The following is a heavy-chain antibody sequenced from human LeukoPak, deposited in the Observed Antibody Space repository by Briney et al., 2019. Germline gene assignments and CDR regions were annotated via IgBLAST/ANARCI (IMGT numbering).Heavy chain of an antibody. CDR2: INPNSGGT. J-gene: IGHJ4*02. Sequence: ASVTVSCKASGHTFTGYYMHWVRQAPGQGLEWMGWINPNSGGTNYAQKFQGRVTMTRDTSISTAYMERSRLRSDDTAVYYCARGKREYSSSNPYYWGQGTLVTVSS. V-gene: IGHV1-2*02. CDR1: GHTFTGYY. D-gene: IGHD6-6*01. CDR3: ARGKREYSSSNPYY.